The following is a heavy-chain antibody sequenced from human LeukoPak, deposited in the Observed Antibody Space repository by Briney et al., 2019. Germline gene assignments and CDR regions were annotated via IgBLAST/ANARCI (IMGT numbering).Heavy chain of an antibody. CDR1: GFTFSSYE. D-gene: IGHD6-25*01. CDR2: ISSAGTTK. Sequence: PGGSLRLSCAASGFTFSSYEMNWVRQAPGKGLEWISYISSAGTTKIYADSVKGRFTISRDNAKNSLYLQMNSLRAEDTAVYYCARDFAATPYYFDYWGQGTLVTVSA. CDR3: ARDFAATPYYFDY. V-gene: IGHV3-48*03. J-gene: IGHJ4*02.